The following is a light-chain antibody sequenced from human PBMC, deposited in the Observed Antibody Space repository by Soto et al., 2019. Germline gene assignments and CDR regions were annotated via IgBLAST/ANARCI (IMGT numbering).Light chain of an antibody. V-gene: IGKV1-33*01. J-gene: IGKJ4*01. CDR2: DAS. CDR1: QDISNY. Sequence: DIQMTHSPSSLSASVGDRATITCQASQDISNYLNWYQQKPGKAPKLLIYDASNLETGVPSRFSGSGSGTDFTFTISSLQPEDIATYYCQQYDNLPPLFGGGTKVDIK. CDR3: QQYDNLPPL.